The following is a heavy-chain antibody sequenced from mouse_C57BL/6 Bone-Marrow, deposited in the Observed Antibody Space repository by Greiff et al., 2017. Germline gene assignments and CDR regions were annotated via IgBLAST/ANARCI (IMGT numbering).Heavy chain of an antibody. J-gene: IGHJ3*01. Sequence: LQQPGAELVKPGASVKMSFQASGYTFTSYWITWVKQRPGQGLEWNGDIYPGSGSTNYNAKFKSKAPLTVDTSSSTAYMQLSSLTSEDSAVYYCERSFCAWFAYWGQGTLVTVSA. V-gene: IGHV1-55*01. CDR2: IYPGSGST. CDR1: GYTFTSYW. CDR3: ERSFCAWFAY.